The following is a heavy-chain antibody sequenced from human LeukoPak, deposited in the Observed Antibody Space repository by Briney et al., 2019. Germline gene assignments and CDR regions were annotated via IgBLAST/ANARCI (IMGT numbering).Heavy chain of an antibody. V-gene: IGHV1-8*03. D-gene: IGHD1-1*01. J-gene: IGHJ6*03. CDR3: ARGDWNGYYYYMDV. CDR2: MNPNSGNT. Sequence: GASVKVSCKASGYTFTSYDINWVRQATGQGLEWMGWMNPNSGNTGYAQKFQGRVTITRNTSISTAYMELSSLRSEDTAVYYCARGDWNGYYYYMDVWGKGTTVSVSS. CDR1: GYTFTSYD.